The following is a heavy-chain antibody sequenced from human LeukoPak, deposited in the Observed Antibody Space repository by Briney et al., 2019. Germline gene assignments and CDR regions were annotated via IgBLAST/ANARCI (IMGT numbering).Heavy chain of an antibody. J-gene: IGHJ4*02. D-gene: IGHD2-2*01. CDR2: INHSGST. CDR3: ARDRSFRVVPAAMGKFDY. Sequence: PSETLSLTCAVYGGSFSGYYWSWIRQSPGKGLEWIGEINHSGSTNYNPSLKSRVTISVDTSKNQFSLKLRSVTAADTAVYYCARDRSFRVVPAAMGKFDYWGQGTLVTVSS. CDR1: GGSFSGYY. V-gene: IGHV4-34*01.